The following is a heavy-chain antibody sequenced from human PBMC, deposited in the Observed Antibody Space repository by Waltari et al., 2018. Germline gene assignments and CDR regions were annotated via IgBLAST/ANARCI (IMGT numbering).Heavy chain of an antibody. CDR3: ARGWNSGCHFDS. V-gene: IGHV3-48*03. Sequence: VHLVESGGGLVQPGGSLRLSCAASGFTFRSYEMNWVRQAPGKGLEVVSKIDPSGATISHADSVEGRFTISRDNAKNSLFLQMNSLRVEDTAVYYCARGWNSGCHFDSWGQGTLVTVSS. J-gene: IGHJ4*02. CDR1: GFTFRSYE. D-gene: IGHD6-19*01. CDR2: IDPSGATI.